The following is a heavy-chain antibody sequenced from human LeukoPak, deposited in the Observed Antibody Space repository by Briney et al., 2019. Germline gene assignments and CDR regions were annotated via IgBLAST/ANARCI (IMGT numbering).Heavy chain of an antibody. Sequence: GGSLRLSCTASGFTFTSYAMHWVRQAPGKGLEWVAVISYDASNKYYADSVKGRFTISRDNSKNTLYLQMNSLRVEDTAVYYCARDPEGYTTPGYFDYWGQGTLVTVSS. CDR2: ISYDASNK. CDR3: ARDPEGYTTPGYFDY. CDR1: GFTFTSYA. J-gene: IGHJ4*02. D-gene: IGHD3-16*02. V-gene: IGHV3-30*04.